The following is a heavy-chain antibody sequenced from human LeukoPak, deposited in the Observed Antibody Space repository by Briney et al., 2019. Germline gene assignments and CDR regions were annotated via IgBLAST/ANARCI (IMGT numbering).Heavy chain of an antibody. CDR3: ARYLSGRITMIVGAFDI. J-gene: IGHJ3*02. Sequence: SETLSLTCTVSGGSISSYYWSWIRQPPGKGLEWIGYIYYSGSTNYNPSLKSRVTISVDTSKNQFSLKLSSVTAADTAVYYCARYLSGRITMIVGAFDIWGQGTMVTVSS. V-gene: IGHV4-59*01. CDR2: IYYSGST. CDR1: GGSISSYY. D-gene: IGHD3-22*01.